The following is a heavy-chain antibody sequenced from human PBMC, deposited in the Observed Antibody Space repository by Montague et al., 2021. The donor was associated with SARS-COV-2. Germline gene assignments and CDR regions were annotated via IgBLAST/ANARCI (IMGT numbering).Heavy chain of an antibody. CDR2: IYYRGST. J-gene: IGHJ4*02. CDR1: GGSISSSSYY. D-gene: IGHD2-8*01. CDR3: ATITLGYCTNGVCQPPDY. Sequence: SETLSLTCTVSGGSISSSSYYWGWIRQPPGKGLEWIGSIYYRGSTYYNPSLKSRVTISVDTSKNQFSLKLSSVTAADTAVYYCATITLGYCTNGVCQPPDYWGQGTLVTVSS. V-gene: IGHV4-39*01.